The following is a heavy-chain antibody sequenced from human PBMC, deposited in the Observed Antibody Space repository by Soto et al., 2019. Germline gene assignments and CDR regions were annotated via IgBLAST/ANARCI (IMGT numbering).Heavy chain of an antibody. CDR3: ARDYYGSGSYFYYMDV. CDR1: GGSISSGDYY. V-gene: IGHV4-30-4*01. Sequence: SETLSLTCTVSGGSISSGDYYWSWIRQPPGKGLEWIGYIYYSGSTYYNPSLKSRVTISVDTSKNQFSLKLSSVTAADTAVYYCARDYYGSGSYFYYMDVWGKGTTVTVS. J-gene: IGHJ6*03. D-gene: IGHD3-10*01. CDR2: IYYSGST.